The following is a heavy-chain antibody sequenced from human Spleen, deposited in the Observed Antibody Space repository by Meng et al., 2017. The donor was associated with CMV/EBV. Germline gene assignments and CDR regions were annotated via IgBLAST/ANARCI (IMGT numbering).Heavy chain of an antibody. V-gene: IGHV3-53*01. D-gene: IGHD4-11*01. CDR1: GFTVSSNY. J-gene: IGHJ6*02. Sequence: GGSLRLSCAVSGFTVSSNYMSWVRQAPGKGLEWVSVIYSGGSTYYADSVKDRFTISRDNSKNTLYLQMNSLRAEDTAVYYCARDRFRVSEYSNYADHYYGMDVWGQGTTVTVSS. CDR2: IYSGGST. CDR3: ARDRFRVSEYSNYADHYYGMDV.